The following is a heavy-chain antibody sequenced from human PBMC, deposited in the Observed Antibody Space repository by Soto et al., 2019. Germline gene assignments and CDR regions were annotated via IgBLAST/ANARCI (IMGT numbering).Heavy chain of an antibody. V-gene: IGHV3-23*01. CDR2: ISGSGGTT. D-gene: IGHD3-22*01. Sequence: EVQLLESGGGLVQPGGSLRLSCAASGFTFTSYAMSWVRQAPGKGLEWVSAISGSGGTTYYADSVKGRFSISRDNSKDALYLQMYSLRAEDTAIYYCAKGALYDGGADAFDIWGQGTIVTVSS. CDR3: AKGALYDGGADAFDI. J-gene: IGHJ3*02. CDR1: GFTFTSYA.